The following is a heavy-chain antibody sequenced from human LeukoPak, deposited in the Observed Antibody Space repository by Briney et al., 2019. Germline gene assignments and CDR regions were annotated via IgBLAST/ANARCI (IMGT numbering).Heavy chain of an antibody. D-gene: IGHD3-22*01. CDR1: GFTFSSYG. J-gene: IGHJ4*02. V-gene: IGHV3-30*02. CDR2: IRYDGSNK. Sequence: GGSLRLSCAASGFTFSSYGMHWVRQAPGKGLEWVAFIRYDGSNKYYADSVKGRFTISRDNSKNSLYLQMNSLRAEDTAVYYCARAHSPYYYDSSGYSLDYWGQGTLVTVSS. CDR3: ARAHSPYYYDSSGYSLDY.